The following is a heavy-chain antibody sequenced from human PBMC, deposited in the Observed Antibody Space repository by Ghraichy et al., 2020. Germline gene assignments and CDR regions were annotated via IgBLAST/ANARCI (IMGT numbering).Heavy chain of an antibody. CDR1: GGSISSYY. D-gene: IGHD3-22*01. V-gene: IGHV4-59*01. J-gene: IGHJ4*02. CDR3: AGVVAATWYDSSGYLNY. CDR2: IYYSGST. Sequence: SETLSLTCTVSGGSISSYYWSWIRQPPGKGLEWIGYIYYSGSTNYNPSLKSRVTISVDTSKNQFSMKLSSVTAADTAVYYCAGVVAATWYDSSGYLNYWGQGTLVTVSS.